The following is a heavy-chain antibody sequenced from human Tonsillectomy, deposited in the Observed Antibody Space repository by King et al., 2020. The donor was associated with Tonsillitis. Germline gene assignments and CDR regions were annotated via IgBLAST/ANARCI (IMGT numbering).Heavy chain of an antibody. CDR2: IRSKANGGAT. D-gene: IGHD1-1*01. CDR1: GFTFGDHA. V-gene: IGHV3-49*04. J-gene: IGHJ4*02. Sequence: VQLVESGGGLARPGRSLRLSCTASGFTFGDHAMNWVRQAPGKGLEWVGFIRSKANGGATEYAASVKGRFSISRDDSKSIAYLQMNNLKTEDTAVYYCTREDPSGTTLFFDYWGQGTLVTVSS. CDR3: TREDPSGTTLFFDY.